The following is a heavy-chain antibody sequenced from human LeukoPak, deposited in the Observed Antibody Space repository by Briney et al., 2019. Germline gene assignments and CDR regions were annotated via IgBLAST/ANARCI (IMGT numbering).Heavy chain of an antibody. D-gene: IGHD6-6*01. J-gene: IGHJ6*03. CDR1: GYTFTNYW. CDR2: IYPGDSDT. Sequence: GESLKISCKGSGYTFTNYWIGWVRQMPGKGLEWMGIIYPGDSDTRYSPSFQGQVTISADKSISTAYLQWSSLKASDTAMYYCARHGSSDYYYMDVWGKGTTVTISS. CDR3: ARHGSSDYYYMDV. V-gene: IGHV5-51*01.